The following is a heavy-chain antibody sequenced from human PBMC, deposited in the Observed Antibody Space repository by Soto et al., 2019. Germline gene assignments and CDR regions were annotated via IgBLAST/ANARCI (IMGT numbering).Heavy chain of an antibody. CDR2: ISSTSSTI. J-gene: IGHJ3*02. Sequence: PGGSLRLSCAASGFTFSTYSMNWVRQAPGKGLEWVSYISSTSSTIYYADSVKGRFTISRDNAKNSLYLQMNSLRDEDTAVYYCARDRYDFWSGYTSTDAFDIWGQGTMVTVSS. CDR3: ARDRYDFWSGYTSTDAFDI. D-gene: IGHD3-3*01. CDR1: GFTFSTYS. V-gene: IGHV3-48*02.